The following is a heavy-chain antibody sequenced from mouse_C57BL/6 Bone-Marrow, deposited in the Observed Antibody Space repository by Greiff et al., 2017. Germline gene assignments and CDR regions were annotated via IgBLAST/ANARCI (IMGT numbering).Heavy chain of an antibody. V-gene: IGHV1-15*01. CDR2: IEPETGGT. J-gene: IGHJ2*01. Sequence: QVQLQQSGAELVRPGASVTLSCKASGYTFTDYEMHWVKQTPVHGLEWIGAIEPETGGTAYNQKFKGKAILTADKSSSTAYMELRSLTSEDSAVYYCTRPYYNHFDYWGQGTTLTVSS. CDR1: GYTFTDYE. D-gene: IGHD2-12*01. CDR3: TRPYYNHFDY.